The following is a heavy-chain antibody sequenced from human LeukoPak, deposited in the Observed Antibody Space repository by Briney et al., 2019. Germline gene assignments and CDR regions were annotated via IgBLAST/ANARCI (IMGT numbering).Heavy chain of an antibody. V-gene: IGHV1-2*02. CDR1: GYTFTGYY. CDR3: ARGYNWNPFDY. Sequence: ASVKVSCKASGYTFTGYYMHWVRQAPGQGREWMGWINPNSGGTNYAQKFQGRVTMTRDTSISTDYMELSRLRSDDTAVYYCARGYNWNPFDYWCQGTLVTVSS. J-gene: IGHJ4*02. CDR2: INPNSGGT. D-gene: IGHD1-1*01.